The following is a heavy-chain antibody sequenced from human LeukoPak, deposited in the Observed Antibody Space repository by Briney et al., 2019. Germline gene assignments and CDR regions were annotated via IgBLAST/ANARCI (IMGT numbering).Heavy chain of an antibody. D-gene: IGHD1-14*01. CDR1: GFTFSSYG. Sequence: GGSLRLSCAGSGFTFSSYGMHWVRQAPGKGLGWVGVISYDGSNKYYADSVKGRFTISRDNAKNSLYLQMNSLRAEDTAVYYCARTTRRDAFDIWGQGTMVTVSS. CDR3: ARTTRRDAFDI. J-gene: IGHJ3*02. V-gene: IGHV3-30*03. CDR2: ISYDGSNK.